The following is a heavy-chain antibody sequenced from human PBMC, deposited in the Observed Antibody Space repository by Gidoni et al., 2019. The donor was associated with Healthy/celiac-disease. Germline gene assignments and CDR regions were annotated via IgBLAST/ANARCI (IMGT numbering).Heavy chain of an antibody. J-gene: IGHJ4*02. D-gene: IGHD3-3*01. CDR1: GGSISSSSYY. CDR2: IYYSGST. CDR3: ARGGAYTIFGADY. Sequence: QLQLQESGPGLVKPSETLSLTCTVSGGSISSSSYYWGWLRQPPGKGLEWIGSIYYSGSTYYNPSLKSRVTISVDTSKNQFSLKLSSVTAADTAVYYCARGGAYTIFGADYWGQGTLVTVSS. V-gene: IGHV4-39*01.